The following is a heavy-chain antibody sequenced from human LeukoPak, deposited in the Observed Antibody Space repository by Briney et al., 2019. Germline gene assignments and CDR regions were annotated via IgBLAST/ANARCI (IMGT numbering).Heavy chain of an antibody. CDR1: GVSISSGGYS. D-gene: IGHD3-16*01. CDR3: AKVMLRGDYGPPYWYFDL. J-gene: IGHJ2*01. CDR2: ISGSGGRT. V-gene: IGHV3-23*01. Sequence: ETLSLTCAVSGVSISSGGYSWSWLRQPPGKGLEWVSGISGSGGRTDYADSLKGRLTISRDNSKNTLYLHMNSLRAEETAIYYCAKVMLRGDYGPPYWYFDLWGRGTLVTVSS.